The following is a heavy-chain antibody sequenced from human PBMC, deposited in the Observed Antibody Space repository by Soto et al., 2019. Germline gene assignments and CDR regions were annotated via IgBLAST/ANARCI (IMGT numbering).Heavy chain of an antibody. J-gene: IGHJ4*02. D-gene: IGHD3-3*01. V-gene: IGHV4-34*01. Sequence: EALCHPCALYCGTFQGYYWWWIRQSPGKGVEWNGGIHPSGSNKYNQSLTSRVSLSVVTATKQFSRKLISGTAADRGVYYCARGVDSWSGYLFWGQGTQVT. CDR3: ARGVDSWSGYLF. CDR1: CGTFQGYY. CDR2: IHPSGSN.